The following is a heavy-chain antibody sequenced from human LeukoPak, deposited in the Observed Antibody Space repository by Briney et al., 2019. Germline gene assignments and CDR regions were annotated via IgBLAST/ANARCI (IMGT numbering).Heavy chain of an antibody. J-gene: IGHJ5*02. V-gene: IGHV1-18*01. D-gene: IGHD3-3*01. CDR3: AREYYDFWSGGNWFDP. CDR2: ISAYNGNT. CDR1: GYSFASYG. Sequence: AASVKVSCKASGYSFASYGISWVRQAPGQGLEWMGWISAYNGNTNYAQKLQGRVTMTTDTSTSTAYMELRSLRSDDTAVYYCAREYYDFWSGGNWFDPWGQGTLVTVSS.